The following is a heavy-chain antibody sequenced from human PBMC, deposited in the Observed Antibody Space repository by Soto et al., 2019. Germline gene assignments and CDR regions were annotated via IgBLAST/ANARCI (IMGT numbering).Heavy chain of an antibody. CDR1: GGTFSSSA. V-gene: IGHV1-69*13. CDR3: VRDMSFIIYHLPLHYYYYGMDV. Sequence: SVKVTCKASGGTFSSSAISWVRQAPGQGLEWMGGIIPIFGTANYAQKFQGRVTITADESTSTAYMELSSLRSEDTAVYYCVRDMSFIIYHLPLHYYYYGMDVWGQGTTVTVSS. CDR2: IIPIFGTA. J-gene: IGHJ6*02. D-gene: IGHD3-10*01.